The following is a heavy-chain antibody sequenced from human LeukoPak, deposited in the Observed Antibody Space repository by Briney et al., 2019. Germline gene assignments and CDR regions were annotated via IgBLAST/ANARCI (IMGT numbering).Heavy chain of an antibody. D-gene: IGHD1-26*01. V-gene: IGHV1-18*01. CDR2: ISGYNVNT. CDR1: GYTFTSYG. CDR3: ARAFYRGSLFDY. J-gene: IGHJ4*02. Sequence: GASVKVSCKASGYTFTSYGLSWVRQAPGQGLEWLGWISGYNVNTNYAQNLQGRVTMTTDTSTRTAYMELRSLRSDDTAVYYCARAFYRGSLFDYWGQGTLVTVSS.